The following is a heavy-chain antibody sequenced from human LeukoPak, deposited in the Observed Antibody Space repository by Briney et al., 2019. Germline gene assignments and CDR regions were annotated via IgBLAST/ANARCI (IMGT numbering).Heavy chain of an antibody. CDR2: ISWSNGSI. CDR3: AKDMSSGWEHDAFDI. D-gene: IGHD6-19*01. J-gene: IGHJ3*02. CDR1: GFTFDDYA. V-gene: IGHV3-9*01. Sequence: PGRSLRLSCAASGFTFDDYAMHWVRQVRGKGLEWVSGISWSNGSIGYADSVKGRFTISRDNAKNSLYLQMNSLRAEDTALYYCAKDMSSGWEHDAFDIWGQGTMVTVSS.